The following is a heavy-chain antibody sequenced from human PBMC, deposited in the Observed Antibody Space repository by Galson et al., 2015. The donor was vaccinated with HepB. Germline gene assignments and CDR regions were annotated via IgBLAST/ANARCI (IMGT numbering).Heavy chain of an antibody. V-gene: IGHV3-23*01. CDR1: GFIFRHHA. Sequence: SLRLSCAGSGFIFRHHAMAWIRQAPGKGLEWVSGINGRGPTRSYSDAVKGRFSISRDNSKDTVFLQMDNLRAEDTAVYYCWKDGFWFGGDWFDPWGQGALVTVS. D-gene: IGHD3-16*01. CDR3: WKDGFWFGGDWFDP. CDR2: INGRGPTR. J-gene: IGHJ5*02.